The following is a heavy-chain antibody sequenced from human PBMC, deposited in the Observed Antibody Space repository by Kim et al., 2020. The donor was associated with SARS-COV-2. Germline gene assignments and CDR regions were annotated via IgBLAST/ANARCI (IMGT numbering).Heavy chain of an antibody. D-gene: IGHD2-8*02. Sequence: SETLSLTCTVSGGSISSGGYYWSWIRQHPGKGLEWIGYIYYSGSTYYNPSLKSRVTISVDTSKNQFSLKLSSVTAADTAVYYCAREPRGVDDAFDIWGQGTMVTVSS. V-gene: IGHV4-31*03. CDR1: GGSISSGGYY. CDR2: IYYSGST. CDR3: AREPRGVDDAFDI. J-gene: IGHJ3*02.